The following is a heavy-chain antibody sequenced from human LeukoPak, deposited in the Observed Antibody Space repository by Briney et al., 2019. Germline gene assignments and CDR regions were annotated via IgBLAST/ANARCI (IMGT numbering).Heavy chain of an antibody. V-gene: IGHV1-18*01. CDR1: TGTFSSLS. Sequence: GASVKVSCKAATGTFSSLSISWVRQAPEQVLEWMEWISAYNGNTINAQKVKGRVTMTTDTSTSTAYMELRSLKSDDTAVYYCARASYCSGGSCYSDYWGQGTLVTVSS. CDR3: ARASYCSGGSCYSDY. J-gene: IGHJ4*02. CDR2: ISAYNGNT. D-gene: IGHD2-15*01.